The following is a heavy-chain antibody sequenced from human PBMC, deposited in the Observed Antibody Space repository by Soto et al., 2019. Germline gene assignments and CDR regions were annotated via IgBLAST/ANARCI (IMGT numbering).Heavy chain of an antibody. J-gene: IGHJ4*02. Sequence: GGSLRLSCVASGFTFDDYAMNWVRLPPGKGLEWVSGITWNSGSIAYADSAKGRFTISRDNAKNSLHLQMNSLRAEDTAFYYCTKEHCNGDKCHIDQWGQGTLVTVSS. D-gene: IGHD2-21*01. CDR3: TKEHCNGDKCHIDQ. CDR1: GFTFDDYA. V-gene: IGHV3-9*01. CDR2: ITWNSGSI.